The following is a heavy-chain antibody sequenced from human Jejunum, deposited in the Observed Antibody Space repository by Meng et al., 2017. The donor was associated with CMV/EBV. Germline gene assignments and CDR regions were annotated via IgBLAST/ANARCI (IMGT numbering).Heavy chain of an antibody. Sequence: LNVSCRASGYTCNRIGVDWEGQAPGQGLEWMGWFNTYSKNAIYAENFQGRIIIATDTSTSKAYMELRSLRSDDTAMYYCGKGESPDYWGQGTLVTVSS. D-gene: IGHD1-26*01. CDR2: FNTYSKNA. CDR1: GYTCNRIG. CDR3: GKGESPDY. V-gene: IGHV1-18*01. J-gene: IGHJ4*02.